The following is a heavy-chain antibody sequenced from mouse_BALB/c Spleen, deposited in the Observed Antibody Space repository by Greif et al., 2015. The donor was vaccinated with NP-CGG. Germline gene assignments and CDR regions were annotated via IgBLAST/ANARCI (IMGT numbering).Heavy chain of an antibody. V-gene: IGHV1S29*02. CDR3: ARWTTMITIYAMDY. CDR2: IYPYNGGT. CDR1: GYTFTDYN. J-gene: IGHJ4*01. Sequence: EVQLQQSGPELVKPGASVKISCKASGYTFTDYNMHWVKQSHGKSLEWIGYIYPYNGGTGYNQKFKSKATLTVDNSSSTAYMELRSLTSEDSAVYYCARWTTMITIYAMDYWGQGTSVTVSS. D-gene: IGHD2-4*01.